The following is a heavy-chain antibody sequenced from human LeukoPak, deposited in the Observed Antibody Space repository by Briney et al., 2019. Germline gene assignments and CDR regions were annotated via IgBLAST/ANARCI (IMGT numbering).Heavy chain of an antibody. CDR1: GDSISSYY. J-gene: IGHJ4*02. D-gene: IGHD2-2*01. Sequence: SETLSLACTVSGDSISSYYWSWIRQPPGKGLEWIGYIYYSGSTNYNPSLKSRVTISVDTSKNQFSLKLSSVTAADTAMYYCARMSLSYCSSTSCSNLIDYWGQGTLATVSS. CDR2: IYYSGST. CDR3: ARMSLSYCSSTSCSNLIDY. V-gene: IGHV4-59*01.